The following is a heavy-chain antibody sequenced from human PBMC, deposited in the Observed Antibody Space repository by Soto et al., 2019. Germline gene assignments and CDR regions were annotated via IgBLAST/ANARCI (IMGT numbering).Heavy chain of an antibody. CDR3: AKRKNLGVVVDAMGFDY. D-gene: IGHD2-15*01. CDR2: IRGSGGST. V-gene: IGHV3-23*01. Sequence: EVQLLESGGGLVQPGGSLRLSCAASGFTFSSYAMSWVRQAPGKGLELVSAIRGSGGSTYYADSGKGRFTISRDNSKNTPYLQMNSLRAEDTAVYYCAKRKNLGVVVDAMGFDYWGQGTLVTVSS. J-gene: IGHJ4*02. CDR1: GFTFSSYA.